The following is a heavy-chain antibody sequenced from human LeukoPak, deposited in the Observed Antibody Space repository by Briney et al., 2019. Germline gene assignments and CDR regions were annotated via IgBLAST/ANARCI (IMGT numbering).Heavy chain of an antibody. Sequence: GGSLRLSCAASGFTFSSYSMNWVRQAPGKGLEWVSSISSSSSYIYHADSVKGRFTISRDNAKNSLYLQMNSLRAEDTAVYYCAELGITMIRGVWGKGTTVTISS. CDR3: AELGITMIRGV. J-gene: IGHJ6*04. CDR1: GFTFSSYS. V-gene: IGHV3-21*01. D-gene: IGHD3-22*01. CDR2: ISSSSSYI.